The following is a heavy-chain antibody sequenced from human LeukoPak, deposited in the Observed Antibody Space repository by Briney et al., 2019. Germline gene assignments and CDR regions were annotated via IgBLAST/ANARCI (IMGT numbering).Heavy chain of an antibody. CDR3: ARDSGYGYNTFPTADY. V-gene: IGHV3-33*01. CDR1: GFTFSSYG. Sequence: GGSLRLSCAPSGFTFSSYGMHWVRQAPGKGLERVAVIWYDGSNKYYADSVKGRFTISRDNSKNTLYLQMNSLRAEDTAVYYCARDSGYGYNTFPTADYWGQGILVTVSS. D-gene: IGHD5-24*01. CDR2: IWYDGSNK. J-gene: IGHJ4*02.